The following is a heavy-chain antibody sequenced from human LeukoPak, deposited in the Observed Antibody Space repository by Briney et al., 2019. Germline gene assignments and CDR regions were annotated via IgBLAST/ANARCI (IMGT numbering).Heavy chain of an antibody. CDR3: ARGATYYYDSSGYYFSYFDY. D-gene: IGHD3-22*01. Sequence: GRSLRLSCAASGFTLSSYAMPWVRQAPGKGLEWVAVISYDGSNKYYADSVKGRFTISRDNSKNTLYLQMNSLRAEDTAVYYCARGATYYYDSSGYYFSYFDYWGQGTLVTVSS. CDR1: GFTLSSYA. J-gene: IGHJ4*02. CDR2: ISYDGSNK. V-gene: IGHV3-30-3*01.